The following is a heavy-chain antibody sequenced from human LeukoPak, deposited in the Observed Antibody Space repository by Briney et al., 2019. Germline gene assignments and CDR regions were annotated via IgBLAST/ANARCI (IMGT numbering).Heavy chain of an antibody. CDR1: GFTFSTYA. J-gene: IGHJ4*02. Sequence: GGSLRLSCTASGFTFSTYAMHWVRQAPGKGLEWVAVISYDGTNKYYADSMKGRFTISRDNSKNTLYLQMNSLRAEDTAVYYCARALDEGARFDYWGQGTLVTASS. CDR3: ARALDEGARFDY. CDR2: ISYDGTNK. V-gene: IGHV3-30-3*01.